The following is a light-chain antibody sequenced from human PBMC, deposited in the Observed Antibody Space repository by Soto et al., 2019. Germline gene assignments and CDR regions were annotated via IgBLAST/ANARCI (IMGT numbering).Light chain of an antibody. CDR2: DAS. V-gene: IGKV1-33*01. CDR1: QYIRNF. Sequence: EIQMTHSPSSLSASLLDRVTITCQSSQYIRNFLNWYQQKPGKAPKLLISDASSLEAGVPQRFSGSGLGTDFTLAISSLQAEDFATYFCQQHFNLSPTFGPGTRLEI. J-gene: IGKJ5*01. CDR3: QQHFNLSPT.